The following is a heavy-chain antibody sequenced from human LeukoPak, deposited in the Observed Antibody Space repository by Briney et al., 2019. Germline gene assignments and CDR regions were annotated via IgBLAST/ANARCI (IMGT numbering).Heavy chain of an antibody. CDR1: GFIFSSSV. V-gene: IGHV3-30*04. CDR2: ISHDGGNK. CDR3: ARVVVSSSSDYFDY. J-gene: IGHJ4*02. D-gene: IGHD6-6*01. Sequence: GGSLRLSCAASGFIFSSSVMHWVRQAPGKGLEWVAVISHDGGNKYYADSVKGRFTISRDNSKNTLYLQMNSLRAEATAVYYCARVVVSSSSDYFDYWGQGTLVTVSS.